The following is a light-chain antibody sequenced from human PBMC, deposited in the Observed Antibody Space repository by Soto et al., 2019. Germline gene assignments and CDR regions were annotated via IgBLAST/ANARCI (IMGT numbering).Light chain of an antibody. J-gene: IGKJ1*01. V-gene: IGKV1-5*01. CDR1: QSIGTW. CDR3: QQYSDSSGA. CDR2: DAS. Sequence: DIQVTQSPSTLSASVGDRVTITCGASQSIGTWLAWYQQKPGKAPKLLIFDASTLESGVPSRFSGSGSGTDFTLTISSLQPDDFATYCCQQYSDSSGAFGQGTRVEI.